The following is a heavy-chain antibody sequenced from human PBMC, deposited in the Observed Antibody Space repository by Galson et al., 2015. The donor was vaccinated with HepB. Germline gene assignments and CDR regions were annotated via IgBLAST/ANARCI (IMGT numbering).Heavy chain of an antibody. CDR1: GYTSTRYG. CDR2: ISAYNGNT. V-gene: IGHV1-18*04. D-gene: IGHD2-15*01. CDR3: ARDEIYCSGGSCYSGWFDP. Sequence: SVKVSCKASGYTSTRYGISWVRQAPGQGLEWMGWISAYNGNTNYAQKLQGRVTMTTDTSTSTAYMELRSLRSDDTAVYYCARDEIYCSGGSCYSGWFDPWGQGTLVTVSS. J-gene: IGHJ5*02.